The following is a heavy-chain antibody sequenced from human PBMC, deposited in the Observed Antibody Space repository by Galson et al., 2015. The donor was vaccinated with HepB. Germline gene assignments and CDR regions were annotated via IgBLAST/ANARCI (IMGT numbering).Heavy chain of an antibody. D-gene: IGHD6-13*01. CDR3: ARGIAATGEFDY. V-gene: IGHV3-66*01. CDR2: IYSGGST. CDR1: GFTVSSNY. J-gene: IGHJ4*02. Sequence: SLRLSCAVSGFTVSSNYMSWVRQAPGKGLEWVSLIYSGGSTYYADSVKVRFTISRDNSKNTLYLQMNSLRAEDTAVYYCARGIAATGEFDYWGQGTLVTVSS.